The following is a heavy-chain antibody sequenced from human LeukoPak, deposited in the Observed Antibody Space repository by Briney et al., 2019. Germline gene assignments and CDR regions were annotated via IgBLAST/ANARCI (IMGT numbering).Heavy chain of an antibody. Sequence: GGSLRLSCAASGFSFSSYDMNWVRQAPGKGLEWVSYISSSGGTTYYADFVNSRFTISRDNAKNSLYLQMNSLRAEDTAAYYCARDRGGSSAYWYFDLWGRGTLVSVSS. CDR2: ISSSGGTT. CDR1: GFSFSSYD. V-gene: IGHV3-48*03. CDR3: ARDRGGSSAYWYFDL. D-gene: IGHD3-16*01. J-gene: IGHJ2*01.